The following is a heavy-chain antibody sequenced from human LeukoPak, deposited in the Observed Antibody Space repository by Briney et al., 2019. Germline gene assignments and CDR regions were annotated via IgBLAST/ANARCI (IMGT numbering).Heavy chain of an antibody. J-gene: IGHJ3*02. CDR3: ARQGYYDILTGYHDALDI. Sequence: SETLSLTCAVYGGSFSGYYWSWIRQPPGKGLEWIGEINHSGSTNYNPSLKSRVTISVDTSKNQFSLKLSSVTAADTAVYYCARQGYYDILTGYHDALDIWGQGTMVTVSS. V-gene: IGHV4-34*01. D-gene: IGHD3-9*01. CDR1: GGSFSGYY. CDR2: INHSGST.